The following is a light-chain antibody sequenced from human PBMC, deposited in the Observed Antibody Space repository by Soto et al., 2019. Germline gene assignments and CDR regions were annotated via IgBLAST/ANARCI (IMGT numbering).Light chain of an antibody. Sequence: TQSPGTLSLSPGERATLSCGASQTVSSWLAWYQQKPGKAPKLLIYKASTLKSGVPSRFSGSGSGTEFTLTISSLQPDDFATYYCQHYNSYSEAFGQGTKVDIK. J-gene: IGKJ1*01. CDR1: QTVSSW. V-gene: IGKV1-5*03. CDR3: QHYNSYSEA. CDR2: KAS.